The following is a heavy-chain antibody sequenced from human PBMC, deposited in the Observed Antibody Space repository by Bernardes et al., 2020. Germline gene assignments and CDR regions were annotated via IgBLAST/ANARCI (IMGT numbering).Heavy chain of an antibody. D-gene: IGHD3-10*01. CDR1: GFTFSRHG. Sequence: GGSLRLSRAASGFTFSRHGMHWVRQAPGKGLEWVAIIGHDGSARFYADSVKGRFTISRDNSKNTVWLQMNSLTVEDTAVYYCAKEFGDTPSLYFYYMDVWGKGTTVTVSS. CDR3: AKEFGDTPSLYFYYMDV. V-gene: IGHV3-30*02. J-gene: IGHJ6*03. CDR2: IGHDGSAR.